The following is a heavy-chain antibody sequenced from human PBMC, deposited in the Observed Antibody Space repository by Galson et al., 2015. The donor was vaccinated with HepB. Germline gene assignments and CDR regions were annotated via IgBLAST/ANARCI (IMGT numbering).Heavy chain of an antibody. CDR1: GFTFSDYH. D-gene: IGHD3-10*01. V-gene: IGHV3-11*06. Sequence: SLRLSCAASGFTFSDYHMSWIRQAPGKGLEWVSYISSSSSYTNYADSVKGRFTISRDNAKNSLYLQMNSLRAEDTAVYYCARCGSGRTRDYYYYYGMDVWGQGTTVTVSS. J-gene: IGHJ6*02. CDR3: ARCGSGRTRDYYYYYGMDV. CDR2: ISSSSSYT.